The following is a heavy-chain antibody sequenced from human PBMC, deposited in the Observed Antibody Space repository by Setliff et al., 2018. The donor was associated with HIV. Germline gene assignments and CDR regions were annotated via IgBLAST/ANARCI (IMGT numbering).Heavy chain of an antibody. Sequence: SETLSLTCTVSGASITSHYWSWIRQSPGRELEWIGYIYSTGSTNYNPSLQSRVTISMVASRNQFSLKVTSVTAADTAVYYCAKGAGFYGDYTFDHWGRGRQVTVSS. CDR3: AKGAGFYGDYTFDH. J-gene: IGHJ4*02. CDR2: IYSTGST. V-gene: IGHV4-59*11. D-gene: IGHD4-17*01. CDR1: GASITSHY.